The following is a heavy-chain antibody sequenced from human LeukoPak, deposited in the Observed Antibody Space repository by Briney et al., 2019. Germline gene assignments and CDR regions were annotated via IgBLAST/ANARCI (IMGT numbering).Heavy chain of an antibody. CDR2: IYPGDSDT. V-gene: IGHV5-51*01. J-gene: IGHJ4*02. D-gene: IGHD5-24*01. CDR1: GYSFSTYW. CDR3: ARLCGRWLQLREVFFDY. Sequence: KSGESLKISCKGSGYSFSTYWIGWVRQMPGKGLEWMGIIYPGDSDTRYSPSFQGQVTFSADKSITTAYLQWSSLKASDTAIYYCARLCGRWLQLREVFFDYWGQGTLVTVSS.